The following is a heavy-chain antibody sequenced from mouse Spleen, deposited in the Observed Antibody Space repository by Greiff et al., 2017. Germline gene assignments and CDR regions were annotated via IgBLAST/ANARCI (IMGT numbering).Heavy chain of an antibody. CDR2: ISGDGSYT. CDR1: GFTFSSYG. Sequence: EVQGVESGGGLVKPGGSLKLSCAASGFTFSSYGMSWVRQTPEKGLEWVATISGDGSYTYYPDSVKGRFTISRDNAKNNLYLQMSSLRSEDTALYYCARPRYFDVWGAGTTVTVSS. V-gene: IGHV5-9-2*01. J-gene: IGHJ1*01. CDR3: ARPRYFDV.